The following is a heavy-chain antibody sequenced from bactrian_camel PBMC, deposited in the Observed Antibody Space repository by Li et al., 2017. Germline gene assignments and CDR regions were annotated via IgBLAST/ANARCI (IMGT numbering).Heavy chain of an antibody. CDR2: MSAGGGRP. CDR3: ATARFCYHLNNGY. J-gene: IGHJ6*01. D-gene: IGHD2*01. Sequence: QVQLVESGGGSVQAGGSLRLSCAASGVTYSSGCVGWFRQALGKQREGVAGMSAGGGRPQYADSVKDRFTVSWDKSKNTMYLQMDSLKPDDSGLYYCATARFCYHLNNGYRGQGTQVTVS. CDR1: GVTYSSGC. V-gene: IGHV3S1*01.